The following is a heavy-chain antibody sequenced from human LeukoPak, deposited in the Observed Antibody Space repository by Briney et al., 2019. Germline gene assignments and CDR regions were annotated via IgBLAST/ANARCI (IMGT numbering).Heavy chain of an antibody. J-gene: IGHJ6*03. CDR2: IYYSGST. CDR3: ARDERYYYYYMDV. Sequence: SETLSLTCTVSGGSISSSSYYWGWIRQPPGKGLKWIGSIYYSGSTYYNPSLKSRVTILVDTSKNQFSRKLSSVTAADTAVYYCARDERYYYYYMDVWGKGTTVTVSS. V-gene: IGHV4-39*07. CDR1: GGSISSSSYY.